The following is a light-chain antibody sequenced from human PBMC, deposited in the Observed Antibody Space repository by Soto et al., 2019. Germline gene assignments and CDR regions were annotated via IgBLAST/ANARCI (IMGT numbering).Light chain of an antibody. CDR1: QDIRSY. CDR3: LQDYNYPLT. V-gene: IGKV1-6*01. Sequence: AIQMTQSPSSLSASVGDRVTITCRASQDIRSYLGWYQQKPGKAPKLLIFAASNLHSGVPSRFSGSGSGTDFTLTISSLHPEDFATYYCLQDYNYPLTFGGGTKVHIK. CDR2: AAS. J-gene: IGKJ4*01.